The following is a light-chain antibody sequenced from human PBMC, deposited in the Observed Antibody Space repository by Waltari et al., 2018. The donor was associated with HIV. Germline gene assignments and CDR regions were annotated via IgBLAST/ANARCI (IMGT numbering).Light chain of an antibody. CDR2: EGD. CDR3: GSWDSGLNVAV. Sequence: QSVLPQPPSASAALGQTVRIFFSGNTANIRINYVSWYRRPPHTAPRLLIYEGDNRPSGLRDGFSASKSPTTATLVISGLQPEDEADYCCGSWDSGLNVAVFGGGTKLTVL. CDR1: TANIRINY. V-gene: IGLV1-51*01. J-gene: IGLJ2*01.